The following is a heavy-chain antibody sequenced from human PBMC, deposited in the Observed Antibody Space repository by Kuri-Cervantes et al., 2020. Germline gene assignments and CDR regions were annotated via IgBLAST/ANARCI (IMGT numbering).Heavy chain of an antibody. J-gene: IGHJ4*02. Sequence: GESLKISCAASGFTFSSYGMHWVRQAPGKGLEWVAVISYDGSNKYYADSVKGRFTISRDNSRNTLYLQMNSLRTEDTAVYYCARDNGYYGSGRSDYWGQGTLVTVSS. CDR1: GFTFSSYG. CDR3: ARDNGYYGSGRSDY. D-gene: IGHD3-10*01. V-gene: IGHV3-30*03. CDR2: ISYDGSNK.